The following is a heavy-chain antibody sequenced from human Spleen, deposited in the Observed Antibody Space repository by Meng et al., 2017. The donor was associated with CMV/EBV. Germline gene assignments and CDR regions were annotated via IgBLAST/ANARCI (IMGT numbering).Heavy chain of an antibody. Sequence: GGSLRLSCAASGFTFSSYSMNWVRQAPGKGLEWVSYISSSGSTIYYADSVKGRFTISRDNAKNSLYLQMNSLRAEDTAVYYCGSGSYSSRGAFDIWGQGTMVTVSS. V-gene: IGHV3-48*04. D-gene: IGHD1-26*01. J-gene: IGHJ3*02. CDR2: ISSSGSTI. CDR3: GSGSYSSRGAFDI. CDR1: GFTFSSYS.